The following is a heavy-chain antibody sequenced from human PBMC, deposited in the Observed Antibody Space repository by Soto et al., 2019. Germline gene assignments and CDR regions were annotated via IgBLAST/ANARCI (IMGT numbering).Heavy chain of an antibody. D-gene: IGHD2-15*01. J-gene: IGHJ4*02. Sequence: EVQLVESGGGLVQPGGSLRLSCAASGFTFSSYSMNWVRQTPGKGLEWVSYISSGGVTVYYADSVKGRFTVSRVNAKDSLSLQMNSLRAEDTAVYYCARNLYCSGGSCPWGYWGQGTLVTVSS. CDR2: ISSGGVTV. CDR1: GFTFSSYS. V-gene: IGHV3-48*01. CDR3: ARNLYCSGGSCPWGY.